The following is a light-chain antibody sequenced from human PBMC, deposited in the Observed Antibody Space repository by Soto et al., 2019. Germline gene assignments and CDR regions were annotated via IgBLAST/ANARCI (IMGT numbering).Light chain of an antibody. CDR3: QVWDSSSDPPFV. CDR1: NIGTNS. V-gene: IGLV3-21*02. CDR2: DDN. J-gene: IGLJ1*01. Sequence: SYELTQPLSVSVAPGQTARLTCGGNNIGTNSVHWYQQKPGQAPVLVVYDDNDRPSGIPERFSGSNSGNTATLTISRVDAGDEADYFWQVWDSSSDPPFVFGTGTKVTVL.